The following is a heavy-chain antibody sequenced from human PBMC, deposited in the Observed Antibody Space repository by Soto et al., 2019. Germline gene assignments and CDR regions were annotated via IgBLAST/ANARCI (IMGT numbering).Heavy chain of an antibody. CDR1: GFTFSSYG. CDR2: IWYDGSNK. CDR3: ARDRYGGNGPNDY. V-gene: IGHV3-33*01. J-gene: IGHJ4*02. Sequence: QVQVVEAGGGVVQPGRSLRLSCAASGFTFSSYGMHWVRQAPGKGLEWVAVIWYDGSNKYYADSVKGRFTISRDNSKNTLYLQMNSLRAEDTAVYYCARDRYGGNGPNDYWGQGTLVTVSS. D-gene: IGHD4-17*01.